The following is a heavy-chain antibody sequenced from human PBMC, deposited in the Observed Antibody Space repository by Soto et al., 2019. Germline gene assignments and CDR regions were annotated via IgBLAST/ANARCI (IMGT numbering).Heavy chain of an antibody. V-gene: IGHV5-51*01. Sequence: EVQLVQSGAEVKKPGDSLKISCKGSGYIFTTYSTGWVRQMPGKGLEWMGSIYPGDSDPTYSPSFQGRVTISADKSRRSAFLEWSSLRATDTAMYYCASGYCSDGDCYPAGTDYWGQGTLVTVSS. CDR2: IYPGDSDP. CDR1: GYIFTTYS. J-gene: IGHJ4*02. D-gene: IGHD2-15*01. CDR3: ASGYCSDGDCYPAGTDY.